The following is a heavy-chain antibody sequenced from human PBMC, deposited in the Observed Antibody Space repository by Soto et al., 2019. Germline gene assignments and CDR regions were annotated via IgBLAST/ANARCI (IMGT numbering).Heavy chain of an antibody. J-gene: IGHJ4*02. CDR3: ARHYFNRVADSSGYYIPYPGYFDY. CDR1: GGSISSSSYY. D-gene: IGHD3-22*01. V-gene: IGHV4-39*01. CDR2: IYYSGST. Sequence: SETLSLTCTVSGGSISSSSYYWGWIRQPPGKGLEWIGSIYYSGSTYYNPSLKSRVTISVDTSKNQFSLKLSSVTAADTAVYYCARHYFNRVADSSGYYIPYPGYFDYWGQGTLVTVSS.